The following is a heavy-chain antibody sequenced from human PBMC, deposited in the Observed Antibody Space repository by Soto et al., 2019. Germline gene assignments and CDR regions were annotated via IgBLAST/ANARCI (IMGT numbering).Heavy chain of an antibody. V-gene: IGHV1-69*12. J-gene: IGHJ4*02. CDR1: GGTFSSYA. CDR3: ARGGSYNYVDYFDY. Sequence: QVQLVQSGAEVKKPGSSVKVSCKASGGTFSSYAISWVRQAPGQGLEWMGGIIPIFATANYAQNFQGRVTITADESTSTAYVELSSLRSEDTAVYYCARGGSYNYVDYFDYWGQGTLVTVSS. D-gene: IGHD1-26*01. CDR2: IIPIFATA.